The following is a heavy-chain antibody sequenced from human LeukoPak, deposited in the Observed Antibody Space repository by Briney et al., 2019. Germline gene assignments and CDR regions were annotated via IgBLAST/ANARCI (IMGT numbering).Heavy chain of an antibody. V-gene: IGHV3-7*01. Sequence: PGGSLRLSCADSGFTFSSYWISWVRQAPGKGLEWVANINQDGSEKYYVDSVRGRFTISRDNAKNSLYLQKNSLRAEDTAVYYCAISSPVATVGYWGQGTLVTVSS. D-gene: IGHD4-23*01. J-gene: IGHJ4*02. CDR1: GFTFSSYW. CDR2: INQDGSEK. CDR3: AISSPVATVGY.